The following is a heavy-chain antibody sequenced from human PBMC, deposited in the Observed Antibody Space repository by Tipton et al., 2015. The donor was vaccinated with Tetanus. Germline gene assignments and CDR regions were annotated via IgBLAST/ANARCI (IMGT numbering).Heavy chain of an antibody. Sequence: SLRLSCAASGFTFSSYGMHWVRQAPGKGLEWVANINQDESETYYVDSVKGRFTISRDNAKNSLYLQMNSLRAEDTAVYYCANKGGGDSDYWGQGTLVTVSS. J-gene: IGHJ4*02. CDR2: INQDESET. CDR1: GFTFSSYG. D-gene: IGHD2-21*01. V-gene: IGHV3-7*01. CDR3: ANKGGGDSDY.